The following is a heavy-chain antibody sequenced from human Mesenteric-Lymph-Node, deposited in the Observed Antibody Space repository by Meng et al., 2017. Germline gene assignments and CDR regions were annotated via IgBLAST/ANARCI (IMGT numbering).Heavy chain of an antibody. CDR2: MNPNSGNT. D-gene: IGHD6-13*01. Sequence: QVQLVQSGAEVKKPGASVKVSCKASGYTFTSYDINWVRQANGQGLEWMGWMNPNSGNTGYAQKFQGRVTMTRDTSTSTVYMELSSLRSEDTAVYYCARDAYSGSWHHYWGQGTLVTVSS. CDR1: GYTFTSYD. V-gene: IGHV1-8*02. CDR3: ARDAYSGSWHHY. J-gene: IGHJ4*02.